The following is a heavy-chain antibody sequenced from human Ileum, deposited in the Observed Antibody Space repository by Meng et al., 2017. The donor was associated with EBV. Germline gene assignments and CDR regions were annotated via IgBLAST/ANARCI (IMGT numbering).Heavy chain of an antibody. CDR2: VYHRGDT. Sequence: QVPLQESGPGLAQPSGTLSLTCTVSGDSISSDIWWSWVRQPPGKGLEWIGEVYHRGDTNYNPSLKSRVDISVDKSKNQFYLSLFSVTAADTAVYYCGRDQGRELINHWGQGTLVTVSS. D-gene: IGHD1-7*01. CDR1: GDSISSDIW. CDR3: GRDQGRELINH. J-gene: IGHJ4*02. V-gene: IGHV4-4*02.